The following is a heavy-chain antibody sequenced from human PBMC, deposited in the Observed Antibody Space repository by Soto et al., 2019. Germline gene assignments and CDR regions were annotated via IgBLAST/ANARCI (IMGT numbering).Heavy chain of an antibody. CDR3: AKDLGSGKPYYYYAMDV. Sequence: PGGSLRLSCGASGFIFSKYGMHWVRQAPGKGLEWVAVISYDGSNKYYAESVKGRFIISRVKSENTLYLQMNSLRAEDTALYYCAKDLGSGKPYYYYAMDVWGQGTTVTVSS. D-gene: IGHD3-10*01. J-gene: IGHJ6*02. V-gene: IGHV3-30*18. CDR1: GFIFSKYG. CDR2: ISYDGSNK.